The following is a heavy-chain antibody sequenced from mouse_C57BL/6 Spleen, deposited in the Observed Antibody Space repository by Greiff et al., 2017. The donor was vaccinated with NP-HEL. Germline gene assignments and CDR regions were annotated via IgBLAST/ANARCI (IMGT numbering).Heavy chain of an antibody. CDR1: GYSITSGYY. CDR3: AREDGSRFYAMDY. D-gene: IGHD1-1*01. J-gene: IGHJ4*01. Sequence: DVKLQESGPGLVKPSQSLSLTCSVTGYSITSGYYWNWIRQFPGNKLEWMGYISYDGSNNYNPSLKNRISITRDTSKNQFFLKLNSVTTEDTATYYCAREDGSRFYAMDYWGQGTSVTVSS. CDR2: ISYDGSN. V-gene: IGHV3-6*01.